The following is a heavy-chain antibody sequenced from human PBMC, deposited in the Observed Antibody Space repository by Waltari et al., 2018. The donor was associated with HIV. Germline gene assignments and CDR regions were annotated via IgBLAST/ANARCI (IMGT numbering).Heavy chain of an antibody. J-gene: IGHJ4*02. CDR1: GSTFIHQD. CDR3: ARLGGGIWSGYRLRRDHYYFDY. V-gene: IGHV1-8*01. Sequence: VQLVQSGGEVKKPGASVRVSCKAAGSTFIHQDIIWVRTACAQGLEWMGWMNPNSYNTGYAQKFQDRVTMTRNSSITTAYMELSSLRSEDTGVYFCARLGGGIWSGYRLRRDHYYFDYWGQGTLVTVSS. CDR2: MNPNSYNT. D-gene: IGHD3-3*01.